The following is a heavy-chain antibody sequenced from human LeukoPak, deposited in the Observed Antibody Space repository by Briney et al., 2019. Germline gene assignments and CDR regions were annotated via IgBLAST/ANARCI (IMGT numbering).Heavy chain of an antibody. D-gene: IGHD1-26*01. CDR2: IYTSGST. J-gene: IGHJ6*03. CDR3: ARESWELQPFYYCYYMDV. V-gene: IGHV4-61*02. Sequence: SETLSLTCTVSGGSISSGSYYWSWIRQPAGKGLEWIGRIYTSGSTNYNPSLKSRVTISVDTSKNQFSLKLSSVTAADTAVYYCARESWELQPFYYCYYMDVWGKGTTVTVSS. CDR1: GGSISSGSYY.